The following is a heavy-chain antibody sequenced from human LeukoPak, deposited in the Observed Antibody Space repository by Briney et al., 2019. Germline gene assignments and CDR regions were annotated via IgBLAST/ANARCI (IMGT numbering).Heavy chain of an antibody. V-gene: IGHV3-11*01. Sequence: GGSLRLSCAASGFTFSDYYMSWIRQAPGKGLEGVSYISSSGGTTYYADSVKGRFTISRDNAKNPLYLQMNSLRAEDTAVYYCARDLSSSSLTWSARSGQPTLVT. CDR3: ARDLSSSSLTWSAR. CDR2: ISSSGGTT. J-gene: IGHJ5*02. D-gene: IGHD6-13*01. CDR1: GFTFSDYY.